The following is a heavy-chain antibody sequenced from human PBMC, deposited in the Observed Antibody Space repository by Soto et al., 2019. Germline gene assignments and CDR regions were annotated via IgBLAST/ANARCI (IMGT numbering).Heavy chain of an antibody. CDR1: GYTFTSYY. CDR2: INPSGGST. Sequence: QVQLVQSGAEVKKPGASVKVSCKASGYTFTSYYMHWVRQAPGQGLEWMGIINPSGGSTSYEQKFQGRATMTRDTSTSTVYMELSSLRSEDTAVYYCARDDSRQQLAPARYYFDYWGQGTLVTVSS. CDR3: ARDDSRQQLAPARYYFDY. J-gene: IGHJ4*02. V-gene: IGHV1-46*03. D-gene: IGHD6-13*01.